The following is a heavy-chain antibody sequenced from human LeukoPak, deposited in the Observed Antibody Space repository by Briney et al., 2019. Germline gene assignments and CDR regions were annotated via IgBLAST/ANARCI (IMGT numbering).Heavy chain of an antibody. J-gene: IGHJ4*02. CDR1: GATFSSYA. D-gene: IGHD6-6*01. V-gene: IGHV1-69*05. CDR3: ARDSSIAARQY. CDR2: IIPIFGTA. Sequence: GSSVKVSCKASGATFSSYAISWVRQAPGQGLEWMGGIIPIFGTANYAQKFQGRVTITTDESTSTAYMELSSLRSEDTAVYYCARDSSIAARQYWGKGTLVTVAS.